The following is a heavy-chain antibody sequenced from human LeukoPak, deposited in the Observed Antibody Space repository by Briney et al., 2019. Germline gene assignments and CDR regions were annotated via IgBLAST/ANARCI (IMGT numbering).Heavy chain of an antibody. Sequence: ASVKVSCKVSGYTLTELSMHWVRQAPGKGLEWMGGFDPEDGETIYAQKFQGRVTMTEDTSTDTAYMELSSLRSEDTAVYYCATHSGDYYYYYMDVWGKGTTVTISS. D-gene: IGHD1-26*01. J-gene: IGHJ6*03. CDR1: GYTLTELS. CDR2: FDPEDGET. CDR3: ATHSGDYYYYYMDV. V-gene: IGHV1-24*01.